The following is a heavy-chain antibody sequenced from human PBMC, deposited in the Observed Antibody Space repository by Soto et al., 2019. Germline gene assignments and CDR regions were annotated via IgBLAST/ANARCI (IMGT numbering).Heavy chain of an antibody. V-gene: IGHV3-33*01. J-gene: IGHJ2*01. CDR1: EFTFRNYG. Sequence: QVQLVESGGGVVQPGRSLRLSCAASEFTFRNYGMHWVRQAPGKGLEWVALISYDGRYTFYVDSVKGRFTISRDNSRSTLHLQMNSLRGEDTAVYYCTRDVSSRYFDLWGRGSLVTVSS. CDR2: ISYDGRYT. CDR3: TRDVSSRYFDL.